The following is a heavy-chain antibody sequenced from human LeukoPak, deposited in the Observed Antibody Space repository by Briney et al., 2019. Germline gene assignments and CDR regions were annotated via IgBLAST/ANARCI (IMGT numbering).Heavy chain of an antibody. Sequence: SETLSLTCTVSGGSISSSSYYWGWIRPPPGKGLEWIGSIYYSGSTYYNPSLKSRVTISVDTSKNQFSLKLSSVSAADTAVYYCARVRIAVAGTLSFFDYWGQGTLVTVSS. CDR3: ARVRIAVAGTLSFFDY. CDR1: GGSISSSSYY. V-gene: IGHV4-39*07. J-gene: IGHJ4*02. CDR2: IYYSGST. D-gene: IGHD6-19*01.